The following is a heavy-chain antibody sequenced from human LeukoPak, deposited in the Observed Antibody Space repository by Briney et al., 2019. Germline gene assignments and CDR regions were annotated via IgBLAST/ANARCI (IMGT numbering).Heavy chain of an antibody. D-gene: IGHD6-13*01. CDR3: ARGIAAAPDY. J-gene: IGHJ4*02. CDR2: IYYSGST. V-gene: IGHV4-39*01. CDR1: GGSISSNSYY. Sequence: PSETLSLTCTVCGGSISSNSYYWGWLRQPPGQGLEWIGSIYYSGSTYYNPSLKSRVTISVDTSKNQFSLKLSSVTAADTAVYSCARGIAAAPDYWGQGTLVTVSS.